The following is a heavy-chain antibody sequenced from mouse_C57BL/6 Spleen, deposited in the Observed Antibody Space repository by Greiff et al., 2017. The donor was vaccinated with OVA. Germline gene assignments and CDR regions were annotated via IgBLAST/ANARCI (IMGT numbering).Heavy chain of an antibody. CDR3: ARSDWENYFDY. D-gene: IGHD4-1*01. CDR2: INYDGSST. J-gene: IGHJ2*01. CDR1: GFTFSDYY. Sequence: EVQLVESEGGLVQPGSSMKLSCTASGFTFSDYYMAWVRQVPEKGLEWVANINYDGSSTYYLDSLKSRFIISRDNAKNILYLQMSSLKSEDTATYYCARSDWENYFDYWGQGTTLTVSS. V-gene: IGHV5-16*01.